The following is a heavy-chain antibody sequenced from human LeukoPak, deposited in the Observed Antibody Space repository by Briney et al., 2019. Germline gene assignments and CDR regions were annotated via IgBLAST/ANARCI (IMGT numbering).Heavy chain of an antibody. V-gene: IGHV4-59*01. CDR2: IYYSGST. CDR1: GGSISSYY. D-gene: IGHD3-10*01. CDR3: ARDDTDGEEYYQH. Sequence: SETLSLTCTVSGGSISSYYWSWIRQPPGKGLEWIGYIYYSGSTNYNPSLKSRVTISVDTSKNQFSLKLSSVTAADTAVYYCARDDTDGEEYYQHWGQGTLVTVSS. J-gene: IGHJ1*01.